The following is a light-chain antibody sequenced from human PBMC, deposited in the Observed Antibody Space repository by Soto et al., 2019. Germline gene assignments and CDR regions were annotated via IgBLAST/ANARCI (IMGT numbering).Light chain of an antibody. CDR3: QQSYSSPRT. CDR2: AAS. J-gene: IGKJ2*01. CDR1: QSITNY. V-gene: IGKV1-39*01. Sequence: DIQMTQSPSSLSASVGDRVTITCRASQSITNYLNWYQQKPGKAPRLLIYAASILRSGVPSRFSGSGSGTDLTLTISSLQPEDFATYFCQQSYSSPRTFGQGTKMEIK.